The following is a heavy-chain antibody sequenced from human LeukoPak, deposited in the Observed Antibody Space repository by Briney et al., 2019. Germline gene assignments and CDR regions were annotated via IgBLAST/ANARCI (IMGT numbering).Heavy chain of an antibody. CDR1: VYTFIDYY. V-gene: IGHV1-2*06. J-gene: IGHJ4*02. CDR3: ARESSGWYYIDY. D-gene: IGHD6-19*01. CDR2: INPKSGGT. Sequence: ASVKVSCKASVYTFIDYYMQWVRQAPGQGLEWMGRINPKSGGTNYAQKFQGRVAMTRDTSISTAYMELSRLTSDDTAVYYCARESSGWYYIDYWGQGTLVTVSS.